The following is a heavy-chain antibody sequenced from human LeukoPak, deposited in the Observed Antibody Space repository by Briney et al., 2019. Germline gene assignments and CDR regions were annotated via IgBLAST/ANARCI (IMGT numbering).Heavy chain of an antibody. V-gene: IGHV3-48*04. CDR1: GFTFSSYW. J-gene: IGHJ4*02. D-gene: IGHD3-10*01. CDR2: ISSSGSTI. CDR3: GRVGSGSYYNH. Sequence: GGSLRLSCAASGFTFSSYWMSWVRQAPGKGLELVSYISSSGSTISYADAVKGRFTISRDNAKKSLYLQMKSLRAEDTGVYYCGRVGSGSYYNHWGQGTLVTVSS.